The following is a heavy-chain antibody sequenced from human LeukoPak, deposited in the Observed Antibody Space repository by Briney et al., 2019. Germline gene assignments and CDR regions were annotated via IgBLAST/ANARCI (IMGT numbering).Heavy chain of an antibody. Sequence: PGGSLRLSCAASGFTFDDYAMHWVRQAPGKGLEWVSLISGDGGSTYYADSVKGRFTISRDNSKNSLYLQMNSLRTEDTVLYYCAKDLCGGDCYIHDYWGQGTLVTVSS. D-gene: IGHD2-21*02. J-gene: IGHJ4*02. CDR1: GFTFDDYA. CDR2: ISGDGGST. V-gene: IGHV3-43*02. CDR3: AKDLCGGDCYIHDY.